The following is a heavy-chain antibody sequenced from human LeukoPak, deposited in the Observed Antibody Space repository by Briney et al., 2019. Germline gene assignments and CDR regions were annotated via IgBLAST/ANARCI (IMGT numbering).Heavy chain of an antibody. D-gene: IGHD1-1*01. J-gene: IGHJ4*02. CDR2: ISSDGGSP. CDR3: ARERGRNGDYDY. V-gene: IGHV3-64*01. Sequence: GGALRLSCVASGITFSSYPMHWVRQAPGKGMKYVSAISSDGGSPYYANSVKGRFTISRDNSKNKLYLQMGSLRNEDMTVYYCARERGRNGDYDYWGQGTLVTVSS. CDR1: GITFSSYP.